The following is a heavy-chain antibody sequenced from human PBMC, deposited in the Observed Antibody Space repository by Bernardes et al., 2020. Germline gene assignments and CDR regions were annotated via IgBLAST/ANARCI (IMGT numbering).Heavy chain of an antibody. D-gene: IGHD2-21*01. V-gene: IGHV4-39*01. CDR1: GGSISSSSYY. CDR3: ARLRVWLIGD. Sequence: SETLSLTCTVSGGSISSSSYYWGWIRQPPGKGLEWIGSIYYSGSTYYNPSLKSRVTISVDTSKNQFSLKLSSVTAADTAVYYCARLRVWLIGDWGQGTLVTVSS. J-gene: IGHJ4*02. CDR2: IYYSGST.